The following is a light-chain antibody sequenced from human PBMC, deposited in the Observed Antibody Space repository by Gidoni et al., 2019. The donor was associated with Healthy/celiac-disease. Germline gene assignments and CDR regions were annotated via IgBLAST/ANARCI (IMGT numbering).Light chain of an antibody. V-gene: IGLV2-14*01. CDR2: GVS. Sequence: QSALTPPASVSGSPGQSITISCTGTSSDVGGYNYVSWYQQHPGKAPKLMIYGVSNRPSGVSNRFSGSKSGNTASLTISGLQAEDEADYYCSSYTSSSTLWVFGGGTKLTVL. J-gene: IGLJ3*02. CDR1: SSDVGGYNY. CDR3: SSYTSSSTLWV.